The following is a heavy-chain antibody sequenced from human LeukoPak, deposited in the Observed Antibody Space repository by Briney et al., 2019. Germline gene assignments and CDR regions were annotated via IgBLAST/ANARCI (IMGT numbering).Heavy chain of an antibody. J-gene: IGHJ4*02. CDR1: GFTFSSYA. CDR3: AKDSEPYCSGGSCPFDY. V-gene: IGHV3-23*01. Sequence: PGGSLRLSCAASGFTFSSYAISWVRQAPGKGLEWVSAISGSGGSTYYADSVKGRFTISRDNSKNTLYPQMNSLRAEDTAVYYCAKDSEPYCSGGSCPFDYWGQGTLVTVSS. CDR2: ISGSGGST. D-gene: IGHD2-15*01.